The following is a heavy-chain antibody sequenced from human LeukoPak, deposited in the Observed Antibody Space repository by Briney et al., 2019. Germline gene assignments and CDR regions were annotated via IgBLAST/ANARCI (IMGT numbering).Heavy chain of an antibody. CDR1: GGSISSSSYH. CDR2: IYYSGSA. J-gene: IGHJ4*02. CDR3: ARCISMVRGVIRPPDY. Sequence: SETLSLTCSVSGGSISSSSYHWGWIRQSPGKGLEWIGSIYYSGSAYYNPSLKSRLTVSVDTSKSQFSLKLNSVTAADTAVYYCARCISMVRGVIRPPDYWGQGTLVTV. V-gene: IGHV4-39*01. D-gene: IGHD3-10*01.